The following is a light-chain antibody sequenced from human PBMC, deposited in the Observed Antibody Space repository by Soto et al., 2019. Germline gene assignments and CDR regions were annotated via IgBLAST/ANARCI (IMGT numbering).Light chain of an antibody. Sequence: EIVLTQSPGTLSLSPGERATLSCRASQSVSTSYLAWYQQTPGQAPRLLIYASSSRATGIPDRFSGSGSGTDFTLTISRLELEDFAVYYCLQYAISPETFGQGSKVEIK. CDR2: ASS. CDR1: QSVSTSY. CDR3: LQYAISPET. V-gene: IGKV3-20*01. J-gene: IGKJ1*01.